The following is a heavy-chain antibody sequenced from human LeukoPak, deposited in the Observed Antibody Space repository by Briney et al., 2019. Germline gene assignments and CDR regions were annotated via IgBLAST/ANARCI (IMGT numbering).Heavy chain of an antibody. CDR2: IDPSGGST. CDR1: GYTFSTYY. CDR3: ARGFCSGGSCYSYDY. Sequence: ASVKVSCKASGYTFSTYYMHWVRPAPGQGLGWVGVIDPSGGSTNYARKFQGRVTMTSDTSTSTVYMELSSLRSEDTAVYYCARGFCSGGSCYSYDYWGQGTLVTVSS. V-gene: IGHV1-46*01. D-gene: IGHD2-15*01. J-gene: IGHJ4*02.